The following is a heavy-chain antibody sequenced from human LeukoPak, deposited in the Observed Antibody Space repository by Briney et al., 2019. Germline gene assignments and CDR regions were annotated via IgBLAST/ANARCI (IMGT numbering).Heavy chain of an antibody. J-gene: IGHJ5*02. CDR1: GGSISNYY. Sequence: PSETLSLTCTVSGGSISNYYWSWIRQPAGKGLEWIGRIYSSGTTIYNPSLKSRVTMSVDTSKNQFSLKLSSVTAADTAVYFCASGSSGYDPWGQGTLVTVSS. V-gene: IGHV4-4*07. D-gene: IGHD5-12*01. CDR2: IYSSGTT. CDR3: ASGSSGYDP.